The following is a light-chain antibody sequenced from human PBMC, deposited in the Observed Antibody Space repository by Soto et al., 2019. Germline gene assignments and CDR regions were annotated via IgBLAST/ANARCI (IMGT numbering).Light chain of an antibody. CDR2: GVS. V-gene: IGKV3-15*01. CDR3: QQYNNWRT. J-gene: IGKJ1*01. Sequence: EIVMTQSPATLSVFPGERATLSCRASQSVNNNLAWYLQKPGQAPRLLIHGVSTRATGIPARFSGSGSGTEFTLTISSLQSEDFAVYYCQQYNNWRTFGQGTKVDI. CDR1: QSVNNN.